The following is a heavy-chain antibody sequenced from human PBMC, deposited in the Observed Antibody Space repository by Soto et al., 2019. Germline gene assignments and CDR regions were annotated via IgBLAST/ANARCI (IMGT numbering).Heavy chain of an antibody. V-gene: IGHV4-39*02. Sequence: SQRRSLACTVASDSVSNSGYYWGWIRQSPVKRLEWIGSVSFGGSKYYNPPPRSRGPFSGDTSQTMISLTLWYVTAADMAAYYCAKDSACQGHDWFAPWGQGTLVTVSS. CDR3: AKDSACQGHDWFAP. J-gene: IGHJ5*02. D-gene: IGHD6-25*01. CDR1: SDSVSNSGYY. CDR2: VSFGGSK.